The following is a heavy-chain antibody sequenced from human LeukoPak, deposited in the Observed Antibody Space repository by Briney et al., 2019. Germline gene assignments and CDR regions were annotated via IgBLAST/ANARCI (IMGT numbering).Heavy chain of an antibody. CDR3: ARRGPSPWLLH. CDR2: INPIGGST. V-gene: IGHV1-46*02. CDR1: GDPFNWFY. J-gene: IGHJ4*02. D-gene: IGHD3-16*01. Sequence: ASVKVSCKASGDPFNWFYIHWVRQAPGQGLECMGIINPIGGSTTYAQRFQGRVTLTGDTSTSTVYMELSGLTSDDTAIYFCARRGPSPWLLHWGQGTLVTVSS.